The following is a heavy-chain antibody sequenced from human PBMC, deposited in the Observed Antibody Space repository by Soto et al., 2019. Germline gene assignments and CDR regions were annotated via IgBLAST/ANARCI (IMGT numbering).Heavy chain of an antibody. J-gene: IGHJ6*02. CDR2: ISSNGGST. CDR3: VKDFGRNDYYDFWSGYPDV. Sequence: PGGSLRLSCSASGFTFSSYAMHWVRQAPGKGLEYVSAISSNGGSTYYADSVKGRFTISRDNSKNTLYLQMSSLRAEDTAVYYCVKDFGRNDYYDFWSGYPDVWGQGTTVTVSS. CDR1: GFTFSSYA. D-gene: IGHD3-3*01. V-gene: IGHV3-64D*08.